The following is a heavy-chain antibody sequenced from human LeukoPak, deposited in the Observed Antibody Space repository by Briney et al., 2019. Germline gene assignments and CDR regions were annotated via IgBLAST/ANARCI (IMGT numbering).Heavy chain of an antibody. J-gene: IGHJ5*02. CDR1: GGSISSSNYY. CDR2: IFYSGTT. CDR3: ARLLGTHINYFDP. D-gene: IGHD2-21*01. Sequence: PSETLSLTCTVSGGSISSSNYYWSWIRQPPGKGLEWIGSIFYSGTTYYNPSLKSRLTISVDTSKNQFSLRLRSVTAADTAVYYCARLLGTHINYFDPWGQGTLVTVSS. V-gene: IGHV4-39*07.